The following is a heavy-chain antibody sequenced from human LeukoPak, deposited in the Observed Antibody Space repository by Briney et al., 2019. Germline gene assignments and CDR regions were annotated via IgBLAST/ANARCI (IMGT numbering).Heavy chain of an antibody. Sequence: ASVKVSCXASGGTFSSYAVSWMRQAPGQGLEWMGRIIPIFGTTNYAQKFQGRVTITTDESTSTAYMELSSLRSEDTAVYYCATNFKTVAANWFDPWGQRTLLTVSS. CDR1: GGTFSSYA. J-gene: IGHJ5*02. D-gene: IGHD6-19*01. CDR3: ATNFKTVAANWFDP. V-gene: IGHV1-69*05. CDR2: IIPIFGTT.